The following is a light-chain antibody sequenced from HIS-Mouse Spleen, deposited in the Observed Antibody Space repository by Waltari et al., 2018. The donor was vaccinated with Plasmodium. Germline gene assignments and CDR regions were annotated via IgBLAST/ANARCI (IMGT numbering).Light chain of an antibody. Sequence: ELVMTHSPATLSFSPGERATLSCRTSQSVSSYLAWYQQKPGQAPRLLIYDASNRATGIPARFSGSGSGTDFTLTISSLEPEDFAVYYCQQRSNWPPLTFGGGTKVEIK. CDR2: DAS. J-gene: IGKJ4*01. V-gene: IGKV3-11*01. CDR3: QQRSNWPPLT. CDR1: QSVSSY.